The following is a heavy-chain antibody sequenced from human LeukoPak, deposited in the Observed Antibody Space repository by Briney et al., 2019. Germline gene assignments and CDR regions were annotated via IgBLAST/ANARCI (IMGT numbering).Heavy chain of an antibody. V-gene: IGHV4-34*01. CDR2: INHSGST. CDR1: GGSFSGYY. J-gene: IGHJ4*02. Sequence: SETLSLTCAVYGGSFSGYYWSWIRQPPGKGLEWIGEINHSGSTNYNPSLKSRVTISVDTSKNQFSLKLSSVTAADTAVYYCARLRDNYDILTGYWGGYFDYWGQGTLVTVSS. D-gene: IGHD3-9*01. CDR3: ARLRDNYDILTGYWGGYFDY.